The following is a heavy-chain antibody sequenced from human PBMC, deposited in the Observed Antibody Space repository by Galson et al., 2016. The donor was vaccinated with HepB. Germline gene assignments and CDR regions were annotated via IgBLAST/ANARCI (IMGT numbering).Heavy chain of an antibody. CDR2: ITWNSGDM. D-gene: IGHD1-26*01. J-gene: IGHJ5*01. Sequence: SLRLSCAGSGFTFEDYAMHWVRQAPGKGLEWVSGITWNSGDMVYADSVKGRFTISRDNAENSLYLEMNSVRVEDTALYYCAKGMRLYTKSPSSDYFDAWGHGTLVTVSS. V-gene: IGHV3-9*01. CDR1: GFTFEDYA. CDR3: AKGMRLYTKSPSSDYFDA.